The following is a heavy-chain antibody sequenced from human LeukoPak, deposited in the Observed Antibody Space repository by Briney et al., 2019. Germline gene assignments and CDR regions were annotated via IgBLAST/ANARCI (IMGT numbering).Heavy chain of an antibody. Sequence: GGSLRLSCAASGFTFSSYAMSSVRQAPGRGLEWVSAISGSGGSTFYADSVKGRFTISRDNSKTTLYLQMNSLRAEDTAVYYCANGYFDWLLSYYYGMDVWGQGTTVTVSS. V-gene: IGHV3-23*01. D-gene: IGHD3-9*01. CDR1: GFTFSSYA. CDR3: ANGYFDWLLSYYYGMDV. CDR2: ISGSGGST. J-gene: IGHJ6*02.